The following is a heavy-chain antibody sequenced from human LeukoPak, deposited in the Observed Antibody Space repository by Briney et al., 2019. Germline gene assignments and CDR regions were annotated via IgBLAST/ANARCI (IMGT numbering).Heavy chain of an antibody. J-gene: IGHJ4*02. CDR2: IDSSGNA. Sequence: GGSLRLSCTASGFTVSRTHMTWARQAPGKGLEWVSVIDSSGNAHYAASVKGRFAISRGNSRNTAYLQMNSLRAEDTAVCFCGRLTAWGQGTLVAVSS. CDR1: GFTVSRTH. CDR3: GRLTA. V-gene: IGHV3-66*04.